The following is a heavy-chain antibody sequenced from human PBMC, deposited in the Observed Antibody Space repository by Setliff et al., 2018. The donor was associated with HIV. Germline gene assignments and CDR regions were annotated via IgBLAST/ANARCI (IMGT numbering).Heavy chain of an antibody. CDR2: IYNSAST. V-gene: IGHV4-59*08. Sequence: ASETLSLTCTVSGDSISTDYWTWIRQPPGKGLEWIGYIYNSASTSYNPSLKSRVTISVDTSKNQFSLKLSSVTAADTAVYYCARHFGWLPREIDYWGQGTLVTVSS. CDR3: ARHFGWLPREIDY. CDR1: GDSISTDY. J-gene: IGHJ4*02. D-gene: IGHD5-12*01.